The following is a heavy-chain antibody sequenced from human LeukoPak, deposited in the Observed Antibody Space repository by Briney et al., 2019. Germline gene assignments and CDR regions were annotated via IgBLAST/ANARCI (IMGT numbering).Heavy chain of an antibody. CDR2: ISYDGGST. D-gene: IGHD6-6*01. V-gene: IGHV3-30*18. CDR3: AKIEGSSSYYFDY. J-gene: IGHJ4*02. Sequence: GGSLRLSCAASGFTFSTCAMHWVRQAPGKGLEWMAIISYDGGSTSYADSVKGRFTISRDNSKNTLYLQMSSLRTEDTAVYYCAKIEGSSSYYFDYWGQGTLVTVSS. CDR1: GFTFSTCA.